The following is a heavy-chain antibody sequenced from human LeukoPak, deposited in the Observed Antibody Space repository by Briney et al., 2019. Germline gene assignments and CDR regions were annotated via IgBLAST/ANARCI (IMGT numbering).Heavy chain of an antibody. V-gene: IGHV4-38-2*02. J-gene: IGHJ4*02. D-gene: IGHD3-16*01. CDR3: ARSYASSGLDH. CDR1: GHSITSIHY. Sequence: SDPLSLPCSVSGHSITSIHYWGWIRHPPGNGLEWIGSIHHSGDTAYNPSLKSRVTISVDTSKSQFSLKLSSVTAADTAVYYCARSYASSGLDHEGQGQLITVSS. CDR2: IHHSGDT.